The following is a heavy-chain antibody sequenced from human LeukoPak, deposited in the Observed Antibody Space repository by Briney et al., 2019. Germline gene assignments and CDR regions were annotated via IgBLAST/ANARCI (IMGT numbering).Heavy chain of an antibody. J-gene: IGHJ4*02. D-gene: IGHD6-19*01. V-gene: IGHV3-48*01. CDR1: GFTFSSYS. CDR2: ISSSSSTI. Sequence: GGSLRLSCAASGFTFSSYSMNWVRQAPGKGLERVSYISSSSSTIYYADSVKGRFTISRDNAKNSLYLQMNSLRAEDTAVYYCARSLAGPYFDYWGQGTLVTVSS. CDR3: ARSLAGPYFDY.